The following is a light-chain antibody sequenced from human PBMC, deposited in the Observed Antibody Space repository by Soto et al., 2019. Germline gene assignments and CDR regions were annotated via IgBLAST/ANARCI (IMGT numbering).Light chain of an antibody. CDR2: GAL. CDR1: QSVSTRH. Sequence: IVLTQSPGTLSLSPGERATLSCRASQSVSTRHLAWYQQKPGQAPRLLMYGALIRATGIPDRISGSGSGTDFSLTISRLEPEDFAVYYCQQYGSSPWTFGQGTTVEIK. V-gene: IGKV3-20*01. J-gene: IGKJ1*01. CDR3: QQYGSSPWT.